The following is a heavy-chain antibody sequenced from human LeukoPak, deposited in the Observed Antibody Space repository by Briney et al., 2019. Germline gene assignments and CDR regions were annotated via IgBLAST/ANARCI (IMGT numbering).Heavy chain of an antibody. CDR2: INHSGST. CDR3: ARGLNVFGVVIPLYGMDV. J-gene: IGHJ6*02. D-gene: IGHD3-3*01. Sequence: PSETLSLTCAVYGGSFSGYYWSWIRQPPGKGLEWIGEINHSGSTNYNPSLKSRVTISVDTSKNQFSLKLSSVTAADTAVYYCARGLNVFGVVIPLYGMDVWGQGTTVTVSS. V-gene: IGHV4-34*01. CDR1: GGSFSGYY.